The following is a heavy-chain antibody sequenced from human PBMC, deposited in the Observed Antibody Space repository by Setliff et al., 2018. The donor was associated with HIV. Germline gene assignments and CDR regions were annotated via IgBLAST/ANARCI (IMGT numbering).Heavy chain of an antibody. CDR2: ISYDGSNK. CDR1: GFTFSSYA. Sequence: PGGSLRLSCAASGFTFSSYAMHWVRQAPGKGLEWVAVISYDGSNKYYADSVKGRFTISRDNSKNTLYLQMNSLRAEDTAVYYCARDRVDIVVVVAARGYYYYGVDVWGQGTTVTVSS. CDR3: ARDRVDIVVVVAARGYYYYGVDV. J-gene: IGHJ6*02. V-gene: IGHV3-30*04. D-gene: IGHD2-15*01.